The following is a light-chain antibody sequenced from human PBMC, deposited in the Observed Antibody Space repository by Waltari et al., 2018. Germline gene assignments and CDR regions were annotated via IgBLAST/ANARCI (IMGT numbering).Light chain of an antibody. CDR1: QSVTTN. V-gene: IGKV3-15*01. CDR3: HQYNNGPPYN. Sequence: EIVMTQSPATLSVSPGERAVLSCRASQSVTTNLAWYQQKPRQAPRLLIYGASTRATNIPARFSGSGSGTEFNLTISSLQSEDFAVYYCHQYNNGPPYNFGQGTKLEI. J-gene: IGKJ2*01. CDR2: GAS.